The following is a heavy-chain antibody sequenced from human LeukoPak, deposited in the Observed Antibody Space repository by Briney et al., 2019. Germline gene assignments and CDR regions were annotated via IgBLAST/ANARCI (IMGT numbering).Heavy chain of an antibody. Sequence: GGSLRLSCAASGFTFTSYSMNWVRQAPGKGLEWVSTISGGGGSTYYADSVKGRFTISRDNSKNTLYLQMNSLRAEDTAVYYCARDSNYDTSGHYYWGQGTLVTVSS. CDR1: GFTFTSYS. J-gene: IGHJ4*02. CDR2: ISGGGGST. CDR3: ARDSNYDTSGHYY. V-gene: IGHV3-23*01. D-gene: IGHD3-22*01.